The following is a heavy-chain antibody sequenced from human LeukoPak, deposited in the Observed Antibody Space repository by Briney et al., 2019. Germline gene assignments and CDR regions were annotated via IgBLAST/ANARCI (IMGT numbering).Heavy chain of an antibody. CDR2: ISGSGGST. Sequence: GGSLRLSCAASGFTFSSYAMSWVRQAPGKGLEWVSAISGSGGSTYYADSAKGRFTISRDNSKNTLYLQMNSLRAEDTAVYYCAKADYDSSGYPDAFDIWGQGTMVTVSS. CDR3: AKADYDSSGYPDAFDI. CDR1: GFTFSSYA. J-gene: IGHJ3*02. D-gene: IGHD3-22*01. V-gene: IGHV3-23*01.